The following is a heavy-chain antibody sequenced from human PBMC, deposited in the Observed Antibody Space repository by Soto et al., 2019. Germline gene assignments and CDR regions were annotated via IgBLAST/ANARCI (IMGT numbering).Heavy chain of an antibody. CDR1: GGSISSYY. D-gene: IGHD3-22*01. V-gene: IGHV4-4*07. J-gene: IGHJ6*02. Sequence: LSLTCTVSGGSISSYYWSWIRQPAGKGLEWIGRIYTSGSTNYNPSLKSRVTMSVDTSKNQFSLKLSSATAADTAVYYCARDYYDSSGYYYGMDVWGQGTTVTRLL. CDR3: ARDYYDSSGYYYGMDV. CDR2: IYTSGST.